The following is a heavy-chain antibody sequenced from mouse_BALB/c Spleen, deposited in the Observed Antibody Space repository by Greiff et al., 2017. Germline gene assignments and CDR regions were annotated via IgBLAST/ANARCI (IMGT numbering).Heavy chain of an antibody. CDR3: ARDYYGNYDAMDY. CDR1: GFTFSDYY. D-gene: IGHD2-1*01. J-gene: IGHJ4*01. Sequence: VQLKESGGGLVKPGGSLKLSCAASGFTFSDYYMYWVRQTPEKRLEWVATISDGGSYTYYPDSVKGRFTISRDNAKNNLYLQMSSLKSEDTAMYYCARDYYGNYDAMDYWGQGTSVTVSS. V-gene: IGHV5-4*02. CDR2: ISDGGSYT.